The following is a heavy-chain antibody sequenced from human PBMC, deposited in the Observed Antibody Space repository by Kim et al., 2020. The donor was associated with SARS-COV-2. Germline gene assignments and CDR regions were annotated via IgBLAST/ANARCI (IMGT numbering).Heavy chain of an antibody. D-gene: IGHD1-26*01. CDR3: AKDTAMRSWPVPGYDY. V-gene: IGHV3-23*01. CDR2: ISGSGGST. Sequence: GGSLRLSCAASGFTFSSYAMSWVRQAPGKGLEWVSAISGSGGSTYYADSVKGRFTISRDNSKNTLYLQMNSLRAEDTAVYYCAKDTAMRSWPVPGYDYWGQGTLVTVSS. CDR1: GFTFSSYA. J-gene: IGHJ4*02.